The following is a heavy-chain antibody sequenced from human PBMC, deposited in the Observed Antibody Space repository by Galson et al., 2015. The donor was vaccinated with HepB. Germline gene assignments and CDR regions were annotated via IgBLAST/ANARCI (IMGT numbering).Heavy chain of an antibody. V-gene: IGHV1-3*01. CDR1: GYTFTSYA. D-gene: IGHD3-22*01. CDR3: ARKKEGHYYDSSGYSP. J-gene: IGHJ5*02. CDR2: INAGNGNT. Sequence: SVKVSCKASGYTFTSYAMHWVRQAPGQRLEWMGWINAGNGNTKYSPKFQGRVTITRDTSASTAYMELSSLRSEDTAVYYCARKKEGHYYDSSGYSPWGQGTLVTVSS.